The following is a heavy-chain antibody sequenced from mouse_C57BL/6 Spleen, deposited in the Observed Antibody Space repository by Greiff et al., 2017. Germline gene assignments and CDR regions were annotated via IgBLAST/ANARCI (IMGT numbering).Heavy chain of an antibody. D-gene: IGHD2-1*01. J-gene: IGHJ3*01. CDR1: GYTFTSYW. CDR2: IDPSDSYT. V-gene: IGHV1-69*01. CDR3: ARSGGNLAWFAY. Sequence: QVQLQQPGAELVMPGASVKLSCKASGYTFTSYWMHWVKQRPGQGLEWIGEIDPSDSYTNYNQKFKGKSTLTVDKSSSTAYMQLSSLTSEDSAVYYCARSGGNLAWFAYWGQGTLVTVSA.